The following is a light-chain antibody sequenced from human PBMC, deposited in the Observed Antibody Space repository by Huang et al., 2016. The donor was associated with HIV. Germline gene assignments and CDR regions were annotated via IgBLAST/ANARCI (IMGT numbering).Light chain of an antibody. Sequence: DIQMTQYPSSLSASVGDRVTITCRASQDIKNYLAWYQQKAGQVPKLLIYAASSLQSGVPSRFSGRGSGTDFTLSIISLQPEDVAIYYCQRYDSVPRTFGQGTKADIK. CDR3: QRYDSVPRT. J-gene: IGKJ1*01. CDR2: AAS. CDR1: QDIKNY. V-gene: IGKV1-27*01.